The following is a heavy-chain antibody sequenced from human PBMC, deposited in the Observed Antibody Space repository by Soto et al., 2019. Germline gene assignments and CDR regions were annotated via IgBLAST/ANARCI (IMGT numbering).Heavy chain of an antibody. CDR3: ASGTAPDVES. CDR2: IIPFLDVT. V-gene: IGHV1-69*02. CDR1: GDTFSRHN. D-gene: IGHD6-25*01. Sequence: QVPLLQSGTEVKKPGSSVKVSCKASGDTFSRHNIAWVRQAPGQGLQWMGRIIPFLDVTTYAQKFRGRVAIFADTSTSTVYMELNSLRSEDTAEYFCASGTAPDVESWGQGALGTVSS. J-gene: IGHJ4*02.